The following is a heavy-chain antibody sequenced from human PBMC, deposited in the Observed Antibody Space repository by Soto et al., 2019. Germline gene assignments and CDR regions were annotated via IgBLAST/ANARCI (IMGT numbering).Heavy chain of an antibody. CDR2: ISNSAANT. D-gene: IGHD6-6*01. CDR3: ARSRSRSSDVFDI. V-gene: IGHV3-48*03. Sequence: PGGSLRLSCAASGFPFSIYEMNWVRQAPGKGLEWISYISNSAANTYYADSVKGRFTISRDNAKSSVHLQMKSLRAEDTAVYHCARSRSRSSDVFDIWGQGTVVTVSS. J-gene: IGHJ3*02. CDR1: GFPFSIYE.